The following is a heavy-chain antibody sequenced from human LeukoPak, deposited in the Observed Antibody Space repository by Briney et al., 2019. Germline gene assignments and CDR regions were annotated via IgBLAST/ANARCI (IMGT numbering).Heavy chain of an antibody. CDR1: GFTFSSYG. Sequence: GGSLRLSCAASGFTFSSYGMHWVRQAPGKGLECVAVISYDGSNKYYADSVKGRFTISRDNSKNTLYLQMNSLRAEDTAVYYCARGAPDYYDSSGYTPFDYWGQGTLVTVSS. D-gene: IGHD3-22*01. V-gene: IGHV3-30*03. CDR2: ISYDGSNK. J-gene: IGHJ4*02. CDR3: ARGAPDYYDSSGYTPFDY.